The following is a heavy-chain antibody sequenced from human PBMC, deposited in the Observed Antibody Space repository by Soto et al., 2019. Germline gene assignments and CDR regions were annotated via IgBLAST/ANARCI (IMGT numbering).Heavy chain of an antibody. V-gene: IGHV4-34*01. Sequence: SETLSLTCAVYGGSFSGYYWSWIRQPPGKGLEWIGKINHSGSTNYNPSLRSRVTISVDTSKNQFSLNLSSVTAADTAVYYCASPDYGSESGIYPWGQGTLVTVSS. D-gene: IGHD3-10*01. CDR3: ASPDYGSESGIYP. CDR2: INHSGST. J-gene: IGHJ5*02. CDR1: GGSFSGYY.